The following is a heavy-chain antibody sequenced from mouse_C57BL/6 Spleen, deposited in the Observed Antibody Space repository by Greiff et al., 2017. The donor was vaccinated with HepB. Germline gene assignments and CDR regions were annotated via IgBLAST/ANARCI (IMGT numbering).Heavy chain of an antibody. D-gene: IGHD2-4*01. CDR3: ARCDYDGAWFAY. CDR2: INYDGSST. Sequence: EVQLVESEGGLVQPGSSMKLSCTASGFTFSDYYMAWVRQVPEKGLEWVANINYDGSSTYYLDSLKSRFIISRDNAKNILYLQMSSLKSEDTATYYCARCDYDGAWFAYWGQGTLVTVSA. CDR1: GFTFSDYY. J-gene: IGHJ3*01. V-gene: IGHV5-16*01.